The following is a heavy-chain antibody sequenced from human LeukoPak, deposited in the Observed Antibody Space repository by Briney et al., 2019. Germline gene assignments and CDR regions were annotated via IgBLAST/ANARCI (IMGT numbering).Heavy chain of an antibody. D-gene: IGHD1-1*01. J-gene: IGHJ1*01. V-gene: IGHV4-59*08. CDR1: GGSMRSFY. CDR2: INYSGRT. CDR3: ATLALEPGGPEFQH. Sequence: PSETLSLTCTVSGGSMRSFYCNCVRQFPEKGLEWIGYINYSGRTNYNPSLKSRVTVSVDASKNQFSLRLTSVTAADTAVYYCATLALEPGGPEFQHWGQGSLVTVSS.